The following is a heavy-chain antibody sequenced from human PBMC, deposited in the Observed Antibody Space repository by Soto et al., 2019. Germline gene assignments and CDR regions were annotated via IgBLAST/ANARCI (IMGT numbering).Heavy chain of an antibody. D-gene: IGHD3-22*01. Sequence: ESLKISCKGSGYSFTSYWISWVRQMPGKGLEWMGRIDPSDSYTNYSPSFQGHVTISADKSISTAYLQWSSLKASDTAMYYCARRPYDSSGYYYAWFAPWGQGTLVPVSS. CDR1: GYSFTSYW. V-gene: IGHV5-10-1*01. CDR3: ARRPYDSSGYYYAWFAP. CDR2: IDPSDSYT. J-gene: IGHJ5*02.